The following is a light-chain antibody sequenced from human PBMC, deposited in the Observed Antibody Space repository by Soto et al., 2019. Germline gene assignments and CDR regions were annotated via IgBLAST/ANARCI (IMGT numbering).Light chain of an antibody. V-gene: IGKV3-11*01. CDR1: QSVGNY. Sequence: EIVLTQSPATLSLSPGESATLSCRASQSVGNYLAWYQQKPGQAPRLLIYDASNRATGIPARFIGSGSGTDFLLSISRLEPEDFGIYYCQHRSNWITFGQGTRLEIK. CDR2: DAS. J-gene: IGKJ5*01. CDR3: QHRSNWIT.